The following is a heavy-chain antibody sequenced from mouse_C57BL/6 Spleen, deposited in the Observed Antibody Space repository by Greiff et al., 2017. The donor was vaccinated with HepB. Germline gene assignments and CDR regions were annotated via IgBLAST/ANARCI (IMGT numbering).Heavy chain of an antibody. CDR3: ARGGHYSNEAY. V-gene: IGHV14-2*01. Sequence: EVQLQQSGAELVKPGASVKLSCTASGFTINDYYMHWVKQRPEQGLEWIGRIDPEDGDTKYAPKFQGKATITADTSSNTAYLQLSSLTSEDTAVYCGARGGHYSNEAYWGQGTLVTVSA. CDR2: IDPEDGDT. D-gene: IGHD2-5*01. CDR1: GFTINDYY. J-gene: IGHJ3*01.